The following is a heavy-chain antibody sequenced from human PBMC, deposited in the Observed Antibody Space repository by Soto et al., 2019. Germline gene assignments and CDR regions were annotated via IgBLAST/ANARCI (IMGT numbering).Heavy chain of an antibody. J-gene: IGHJ4*02. CDR3: ARDRPGLDY. CDR1: GYTFTGYY. CDR2: INPSDGST. V-gene: IGHV1-46*01. Sequence: QVQLVQSGAEVKKPGASMSVSCKASGYTFTGYYMHWVRQAPGQGLEWMGMINPSDGSTTNAQEFQGRLTMTRDTSTSTVYMELSSLGSEDTAMYYCARDRPGLDYWGQGTLVTVSS.